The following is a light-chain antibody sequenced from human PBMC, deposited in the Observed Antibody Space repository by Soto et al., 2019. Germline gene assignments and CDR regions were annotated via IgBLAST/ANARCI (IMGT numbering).Light chain of an antibody. Sequence: QSALTQTASVSGSPGQSITISCTGTSSDVGGYNYVSWYQQHPGKAPKLMIYAVSNRPSGVSNRFSGSTSGNTASLTISGLHAEDEADYYCRSYTSISVVFGGVTKHTVL. J-gene: IGLJ2*01. CDR3: RSYTSISVV. V-gene: IGLV2-14*01. CDR2: AVS. CDR1: SSDVGGYNY.